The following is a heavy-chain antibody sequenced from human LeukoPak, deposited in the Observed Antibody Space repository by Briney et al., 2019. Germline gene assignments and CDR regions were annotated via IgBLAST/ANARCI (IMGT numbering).Heavy chain of an antibody. CDR3: ARPKSAGYSSSWYDAFDI. Sequence: SVTLSYPASRGTFTRYAISSVRQAPRQGRGGLGRIITILGIANYAQKSQGKYTIPGARSPSTASMELSSLRSEDTAVYYCARPKSAGYSSSWYDAFDIWGQGTMVTVSS. CDR2: IITILGIA. D-gene: IGHD6-13*01. V-gene: IGHV1-69*04. CDR1: RGTFTRYA. J-gene: IGHJ3*02.